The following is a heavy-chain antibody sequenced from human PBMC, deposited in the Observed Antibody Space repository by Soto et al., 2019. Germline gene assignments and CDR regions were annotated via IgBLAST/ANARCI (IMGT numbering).Heavy chain of an antibody. CDR2: IYYSGST. CDR3: AREGGYCTNGVCYLGAFDI. V-gene: IGHV4-31*03. CDR1: GGSISSGGYY. Sequence: QVQLQESGPGLVKPSQTLSLTCTVSGGSISSGGYYWSWIRQHPGKGLEWIGYIYYSGSTYYNPSLKSRVTISVDTSKNQFSLELSSVTAADTAVYYCAREGGYCTNGVCYLGAFDIWGQGTMVTVSS. J-gene: IGHJ3*02. D-gene: IGHD2-8*01.